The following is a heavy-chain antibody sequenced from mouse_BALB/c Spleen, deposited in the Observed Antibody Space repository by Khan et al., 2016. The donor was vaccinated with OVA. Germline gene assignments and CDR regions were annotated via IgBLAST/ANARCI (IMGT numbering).Heavy chain of an antibody. CDR1: GFNIKDYY. CDR3: TRSGYSAWFAY. V-gene: IGHV14-1*02. CDR2: IDPENGET. Sequence: VQLQQSGAELVRPGALVKLSCKASGFNIKDYYMHWVKQRPEQGLEWIGWIDPENGETVYDPKFQDKASITADTYYNTAYLQLSSLTSEDTAVYYCTRSGYSAWFAYWGQGTPVTVSA. J-gene: IGHJ3*01.